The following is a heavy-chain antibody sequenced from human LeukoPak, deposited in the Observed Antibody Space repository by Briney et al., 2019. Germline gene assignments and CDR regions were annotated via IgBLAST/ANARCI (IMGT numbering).Heavy chain of an antibody. CDR1: GFTFSDYY. V-gene: IGHV3-11*06. J-gene: IGHJ4*02. CDR3: ARGNRPPDY. CDR2: ISGSSKYI. Sequence: PGGSLRLSCAASGFTFSDYYMSWIRQAPGKGVEWVSYISGSSKYINYADSVKGRLTISRDNAKNSLYLQMNGLRAEDTAVYYCARGNRPPDYWGQGTLVTVSS.